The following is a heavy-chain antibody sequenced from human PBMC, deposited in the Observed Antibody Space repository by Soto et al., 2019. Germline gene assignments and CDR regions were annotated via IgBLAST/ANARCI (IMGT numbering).Heavy chain of an antibody. CDR3: ARVGVRYWYFDL. V-gene: IGHV3-30-3*01. J-gene: IGHJ2*01. CDR1: GFTFSSYA. D-gene: IGHD3-10*01. CDR2: ISYDGSNK. Sequence: QVQLVESGGGVAQPGRSLRLSCAASGFTFSSYAMHWVRQAPGKGLEWVAIISYDGSNKYYADSVKGRFTISRDNSKNTLYLQMNSLRAEDTAVYYCARVGVRYWYFDLWGRGTLVTVSS.